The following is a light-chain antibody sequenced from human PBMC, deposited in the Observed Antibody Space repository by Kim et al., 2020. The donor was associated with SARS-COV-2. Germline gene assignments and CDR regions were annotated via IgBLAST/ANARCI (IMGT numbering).Light chain of an antibody. CDR2: SDS. J-gene: IGLJ3*02. V-gene: IGLV3-25*03. Sequence: SYELTQPPSVSVSPGQTARITCSGDALPKQFAYWYQQKPGQAPVLLIYSDSERPSWIPVRFSGSTSGTTVTLTISGVQAEDEADYYCQSTDTSGTWVFGGGTQLTVL. CDR3: QSTDTSGTWV. CDR1: ALPKQF.